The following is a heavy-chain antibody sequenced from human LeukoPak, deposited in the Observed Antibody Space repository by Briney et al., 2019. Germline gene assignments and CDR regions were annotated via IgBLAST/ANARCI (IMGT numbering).Heavy chain of an antibody. CDR3: ARQWYYDYVWGSYRPPDAFDI. Sequence: GESLKISCKGSGYSFTSYWIGWVRQMPGKGLEWMGIIYPGDSDTRYSPSFQGQVTISADKSISTAYLQWSSLKASDTAMYYCARQWYYDYVWGSYRPPDAFDIWGQGAMVTVSS. J-gene: IGHJ3*02. CDR1: GYSFTSYW. CDR2: IYPGDSDT. V-gene: IGHV5-51*01. D-gene: IGHD3-16*02.